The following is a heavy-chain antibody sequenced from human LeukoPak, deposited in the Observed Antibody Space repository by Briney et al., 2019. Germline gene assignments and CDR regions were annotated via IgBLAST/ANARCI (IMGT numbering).Heavy chain of an antibody. CDR1: GFTVNTYS. CDR2: LDTDEKIT. Sequence: PGGSLRLSCAASGFTVNTYSMHWVRQAPGKGLVWVSRLDTDEKITTYADSVKGRFTISRDNAKNMLYLQMNTLRVEDTAVYYCVRDKDGYNFWGQGPLVTVSS. J-gene: IGHJ4*02. V-gene: IGHV3-74*01. D-gene: IGHD5-24*01. CDR3: VRDKDGYNF.